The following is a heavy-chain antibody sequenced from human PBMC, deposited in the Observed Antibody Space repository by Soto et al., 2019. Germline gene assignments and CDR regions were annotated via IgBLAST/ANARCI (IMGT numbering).Heavy chain of an antibody. CDR2: ISGSGGST. D-gene: IGHD5-12*01. CDR1: GFTFSSYA. J-gene: IGHJ4*02. V-gene: IGHV3-23*01. Sequence: GGSLRLSCAASGFTFSSYAMSWVRQAPGKGLEWVSAISGSGGSTYYADSVKGRFTISRDNSKNTLYLQMNSLRAEDTAVYYCAKQAPLRWLQLSGYFDYWGQGTLVTVSS. CDR3: AKQAPLRWLQLSGYFDY.